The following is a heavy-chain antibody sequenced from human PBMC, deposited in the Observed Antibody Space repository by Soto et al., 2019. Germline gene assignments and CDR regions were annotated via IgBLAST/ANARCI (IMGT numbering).Heavy chain of an antibody. D-gene: IGHD6-13*01. Sequence: GGSLRLSCAASGFTFSTYSMNWVRQAPGKGLEWISCINSDRKSTYYADSVKGRFTISRDNAKNTLYLQMNSLRAEDTAVYYCARDPSSSSWAGYYYYGMDVWGQGTTVTVSS. V-gene: IGHV3-74*01. CDR1: GFTFSTYS. CDR2: INSDRKST. J-gene: IGHJ6*02. CDR3: ARDPSSSSWAGYYYYGMDV.